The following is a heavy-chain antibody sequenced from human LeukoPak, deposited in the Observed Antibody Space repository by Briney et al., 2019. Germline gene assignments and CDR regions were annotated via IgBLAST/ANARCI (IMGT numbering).Heavy chain of an antibody. CDR3: AKEALVLWFGDQLTY. Sequence: PGGSLRLSCAASGFTFSDYYMSWIRQAPGKGLEWVSYISSSGSTIYYADSVKGRFTISRDNAKNSLYLQMNSLRAEDTAVYYCAKEALVLWFGDQLTYWGQGTLVTVSS. V-gene: IGHV3-11*01. D-gene: IGHD3-10*01. J-gene: IGHJ4*02. CDR1: GFTFSDYY. CDR2: ISSSGSTI.